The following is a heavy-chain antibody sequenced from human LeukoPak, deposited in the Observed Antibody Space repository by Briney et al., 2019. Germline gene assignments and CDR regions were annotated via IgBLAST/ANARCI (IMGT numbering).Heavy chain of an antibody. CDR1: GDXVSSISAA. CDR2: TFYRSKWYH. Sequence: SQTLSLTCGISGDXVSSISAAWNWIRQSPSRGLEWLGRTFYRSKWYHDYAVSVKSRITINPDTSKNQFSLQLNSVTPEDTAVYYCAREVSSSGDYWGQGTLVIVSS. CDR3: AREVSSSGDY. V-gene: IGHV6-1*01. D-gene: IGHD6-13*01. J-gene: IGHJ4*02.